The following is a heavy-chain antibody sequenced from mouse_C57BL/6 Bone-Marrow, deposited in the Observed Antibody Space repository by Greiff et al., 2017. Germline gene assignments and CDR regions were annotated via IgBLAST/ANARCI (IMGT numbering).Heavy chain of an antibody. CDR1: GYTFTGYW. J-gene: IGHJ2*01. CDR2: ILPGSGST. Sequence: QVQLQQSGAELMKPGASVKLSCKATGYTFTGYWIEWVKQRPGHGLEWIGEILPGSGSTNYNEKFKGKATFTADTSSNTASMQLSSLTTEDSPIYYCARCPPLWSSFDYWGQGTTLTVSS. V-gene: IGHV1-9*01. CDR3: ARCPPLWSSFDY. D-gene: IGHD1-1*02.